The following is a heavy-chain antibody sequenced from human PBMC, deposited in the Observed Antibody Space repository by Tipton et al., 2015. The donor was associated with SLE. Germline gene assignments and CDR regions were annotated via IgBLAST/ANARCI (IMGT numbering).Heavy chain of an antibody. D-gene: IGHD1-26*01. J-gene: IGHJ5*02. CDR3: AKTGDSAILGWLDP. CDR2: ISGGGGST. V-gene: IGHV3-23*01. Sequence: SLRLSCAPSGFTFSIYAMNWVRQAPGKGLEWVSAISGGGGSTYYADSVKGRFTISRDNSKSTLYLQMSSLRAEDTAIYYCAKTGDSAILGWLDPWGQGILVTVSS. CDR1: GFTFSIYA.